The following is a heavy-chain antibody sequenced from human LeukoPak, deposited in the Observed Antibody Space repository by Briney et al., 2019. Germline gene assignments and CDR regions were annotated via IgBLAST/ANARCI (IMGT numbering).Heavy chain of an antibody. J-gene: IGHJ4*02. D-gene: IGHD3-10*02. CDR3: ARDDYGRADY. CDR1: GFGISSNY. Sequence: GGSLRLSCVVSGFGISSNYMSWVRQAPGKGLEWVSVIYSGGSTYYADSVKGRFTISRDNSKNTLYLQMNSLRAEDTAVYYCARDDYGRADYWGQGTLVTVSS. V-gene: IGHV3-53*01. CDR2: IYSGGST.